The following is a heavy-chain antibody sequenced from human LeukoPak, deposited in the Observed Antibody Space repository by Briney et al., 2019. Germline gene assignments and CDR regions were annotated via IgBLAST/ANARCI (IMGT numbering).Heavy chain of an antibody. CDR1: GFTFSSYG. D-gene: IGHD6-13*01. CDR2: ISYDGSNK. Sequence: PGGSLRLSCAASGFTFSSYGMHWVRQAPGKGLEWVAVISYDGSNKYYADSVKGRFTISRDNSKNTLYLQMNSLRAEDTAVYYCAKAPAAGHYYYGMDVWGQGTTVTVSS. V-gene: IGHV3-30*18. J-gene: IGHJ6*02. CDR3: AKAPAAGHYYYGMDV.